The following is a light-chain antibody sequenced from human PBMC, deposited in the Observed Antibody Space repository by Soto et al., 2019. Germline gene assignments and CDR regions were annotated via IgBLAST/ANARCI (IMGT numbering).Light chain of an antibody. Sequence: QSVLTQPPSASGTAWQRVTISCSGSSSNIGSNYVYWYQQLPGSAPKLHIYRNNQRPSGVPDRFSGSKSGTSASLAISGLRSEDEADYYCAAWDDSLSGLYVFGTGTQLTVL. J-gene: IGLJ1*01. V-gene: IGLV1-47*01. CDR3: AAWDDSLSGLYV. CDR2: RNN. CDR1: SSNIGSNY.